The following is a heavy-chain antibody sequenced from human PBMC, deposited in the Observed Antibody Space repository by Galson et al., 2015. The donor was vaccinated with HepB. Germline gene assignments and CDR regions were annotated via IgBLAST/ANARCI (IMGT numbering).Heavy chain of an antibody. CDR2: ISTYNGNT. J-gene: IGHJ4*02. CDR3: ATARYSTSPPDN. V-gene: IGHV1-18*01. Sequence: SVKVSCKASGYTFTNYGITWVRQAPGQGLEWMAWISTYNGNTNYAQKFQGRVTMTTDTSTNTAYMELKSLISDDTAVYYCATARYSTSPPDNWGQGTLVTVSS. CDR1: GYTFTNYG. D-gene: IGHD6-6*01.